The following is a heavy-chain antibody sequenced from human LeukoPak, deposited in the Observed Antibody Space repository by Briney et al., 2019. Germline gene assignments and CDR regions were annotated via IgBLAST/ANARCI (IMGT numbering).Heavy chain of an antibody. CDR2: ISGTSGTI. CDR3: ARGQGDFWSGSYYYYYMDV. Sequence: PGGSLRLSCAASGFTFSGYSMNWVRQAPGKGLEWVSYISGTSGTIYNADSVTCRFTISRDNAQNSLYLQMNSLRAEDTALYFCARGQGDFWSGSYYYYYMDVWGKGTTVTVSS. D-gene: IGHD3-3*01. V-gene: IGHV3-48*04. CDR1: GFTFSGYS. J-gene: IGHJ6*03.